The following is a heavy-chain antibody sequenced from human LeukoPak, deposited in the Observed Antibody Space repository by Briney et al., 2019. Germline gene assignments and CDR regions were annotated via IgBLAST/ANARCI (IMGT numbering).Heavy chain of an antibody. D-gene: IGHD3-10*01. V-gene: IGHV4-59*01. CDR1: GDSISSFY. CDR3: TRTHGGFDY. J-gene: IGHJ4*02. CDR2: IFYSGST. Sequence: TSETLSLTCTVPGDSISSFYWIWIRQPPGKGLEWIGYIFYSGSTNYNPSLKSRVTISVDTSKNQFSLKLSSVTAADTAVYYCTRTHGGFDYWGQGTLVTVSS.